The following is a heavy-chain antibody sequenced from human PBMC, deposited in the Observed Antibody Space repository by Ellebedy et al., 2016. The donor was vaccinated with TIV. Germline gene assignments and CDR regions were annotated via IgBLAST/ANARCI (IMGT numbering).Heavy chain of an antibody. Sequence: ASVKVSCXASGYTFTSYGISWVRQAPGQGLEWMGWISAYNGNTNYAQKLQGRVTMTTDTSTSTAYMELSRLRSDDTAVYYCARGDMPGDYYYYGMDVWGQGTTVTVSS. CDR2: ISAYNGNT. J-gene: IGHJ6*02. D-gene: IGHD2-2*01. V-gene: IGHV1-18*01. CDR3: ARGDMPGDYYYYGMDV. CDR1: GYTFTSYG.